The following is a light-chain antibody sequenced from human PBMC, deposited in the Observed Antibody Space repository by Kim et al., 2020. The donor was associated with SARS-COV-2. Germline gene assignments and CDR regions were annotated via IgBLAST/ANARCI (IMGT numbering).Light chain of an antibody. J-gene: IGKJ1*01. Sequence: GGRVTITCRASQEISRSLAWYQQKPGKAPKLLIYKEATIEGGVPPRSSGSGSGTEVTIPVSSLQPDDYATYYCQQHEAYQWTFGHGTKVDIK. V-gene: IGKV1-5*03. CDR3: QQHEAYQWT. CDR1: QEISRS. CDR2: KEA.